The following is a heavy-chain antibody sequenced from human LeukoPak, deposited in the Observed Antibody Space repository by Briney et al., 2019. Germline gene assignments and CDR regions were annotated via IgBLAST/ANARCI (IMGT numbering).Heavy chain of an antibody. D-gene: IGHD4-17*01. Sequence: SETLSLTCTVSGGPINSGGYYWSWIRQSPGKGLEWIGHVFQGGTTYYNPSLKSRVTISEDASKNQFSLKLSSVTAADTAVYYCARMGNPATVTTDYWGQGTLVTVSS. CDR2: VFQGGTT. CDR3: ARMGNPATVTTDY. V-gene: IGHV4-30-2*06. J-gene: IGHJ4*02. CDR1: GGPINSGGYY.